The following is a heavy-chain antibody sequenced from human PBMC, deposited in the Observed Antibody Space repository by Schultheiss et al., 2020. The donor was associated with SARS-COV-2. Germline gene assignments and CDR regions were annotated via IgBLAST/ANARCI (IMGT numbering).Heavy chain of an antibody. J-gene: IGHJ6*02. V-gene: IGHV4-4*02. CDR2: INYRGNT. CDR3: ARDGGSGTYYPEYYGMDV. D-gene: IGHD3-10*01. Sequence: GSLRLSCAVSGGSISSSNWWSWVRQPPGKGLEWIGYINYRGNTNYNPSLKSRVTMSVETSKNQFSLRLRSVTAADTAVYYCARDGGSGTYYPEYYGMDVWGQGSTVTVSS. CDR1: GGSISSSNW.